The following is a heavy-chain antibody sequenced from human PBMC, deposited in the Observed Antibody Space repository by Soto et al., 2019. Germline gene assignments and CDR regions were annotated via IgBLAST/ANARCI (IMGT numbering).Heavy chain of an antibody. CDR3: ARVVRVLKYSGYLEGFDP. J-gene: IGHJ5*02. D-gene: IGHD5-12*01. CDR2: ISAYNGNT. Sequence: GASVKVSCKASGYTFTSYGISWVRQAPGQGLEWMGWISAYNGNTNYAQKLQGRVTMTTDTSTSTAYMELRSLRSDDTAVYYCARVVRVLKYSGYLEGFDPWGQGTLVTVSS. V-gene: IGHV1-18*04. CDR1: GYTFTSYG.